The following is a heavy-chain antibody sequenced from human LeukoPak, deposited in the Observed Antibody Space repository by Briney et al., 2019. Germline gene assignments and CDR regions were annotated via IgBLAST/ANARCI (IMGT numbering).Heavy chain of an antibody. Sequence: SETLSLTCTVSGGSISSYYWSWIRQPAGKGLEWIGRIYTSGSTNYNPSLKSRVTMSVDASKNQFSLKLSSVTAADTAVYYCARDRPWGSSHNWFDPWGQGTLVTVSS. J-gene: IGHJ5*02. CDR1: GGSISSYY. CDR2: IYTSGST. V-gene: IGHV4-4*07. D-gene: IGHD6-13*01. CDR3: ARDRPWGSSHNWFDP.